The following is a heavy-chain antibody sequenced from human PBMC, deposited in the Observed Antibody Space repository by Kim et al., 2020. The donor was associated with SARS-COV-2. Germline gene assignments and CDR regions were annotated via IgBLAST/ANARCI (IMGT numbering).Heavy chain of an antibody. J-gene: IGHJ4*02. CDR3: SRDIQERYDLH. CDR2: IRNKANSYTT. D-gene: IGHD3-16*01. Sequence: GGSLRLSCVVSGFTFSDHYMEWVRQAPGKGLEWVGRIRNKANSYTTEYAASVKGRFTISRDDSKNSLFLQMNSLKTEDTAVYYCSRDIQERYDLHWGQGTLVTVSS. V-gene: IGHV3-72*01. CDR1: GFTFSDHY.